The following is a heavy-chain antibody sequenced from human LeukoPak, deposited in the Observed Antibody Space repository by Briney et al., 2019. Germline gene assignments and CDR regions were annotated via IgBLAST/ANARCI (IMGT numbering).Heavy chain of an antibody. J-gene: IGHJ4*02. CDR3: ARARIPFAVVIPWDY. V-gene: IGHV1-69*13. CDR1: GGTFSNYA. CDR2: IIPLFGTA. D-gene: IGHD3-3*01. Sequence: PVKVSCKASGGTFSNYAIGWVRQAPGQGLEWIGGIIPLFGTANYAQRFQGRVTITADESTSTAYMAPSSLRSEDTAIYYCARARIPFAVVIPWDYWGQGTLVTVSS.